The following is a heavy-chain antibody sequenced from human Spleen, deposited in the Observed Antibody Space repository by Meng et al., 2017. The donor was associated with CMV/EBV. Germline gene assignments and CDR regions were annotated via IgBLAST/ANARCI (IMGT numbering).Heavy chain of an antibody. CDR1: GYTFTGSG. V-gene: IGHV1-18*01. D-gene: IGHD6-25*01. J-gene: IGHJ4*02. CDR2: INPNNGDT. Sequence: ASVKVSCKTSGYTFTGSGIHWVRQAPGHGLEWMGWINPNNGDTIYAQNLQGRVTLTTDTSTTTAFMEVRSLRSDDAAVYYCARDQANPSGIAAAGFGADYWGQGTLVTVS. CDR3: ARDQANPSGIAAAGFGADY.